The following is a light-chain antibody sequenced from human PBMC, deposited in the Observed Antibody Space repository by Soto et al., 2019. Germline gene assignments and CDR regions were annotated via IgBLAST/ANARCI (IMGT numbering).Light chain of an antibody. CDR3: EPGNSSLSVLV. CDR2: DND. J-gene: IGLJ2*01. V-gene: IGLV1-51*01. Sequence: QSVLTQPPSVSAAPGQRVIISCSGGSSNIGGNYVAWYRQFPGTAPQLIIYDNDKRPSGIPDRLSGSKSGTSATLVITGLQAGDEADYYAEPGNSSLSVLVFGGGTKLTVL. CDR1: SSNIGGNY.